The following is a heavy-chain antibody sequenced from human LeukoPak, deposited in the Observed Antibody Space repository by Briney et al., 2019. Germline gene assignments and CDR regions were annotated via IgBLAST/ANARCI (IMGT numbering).Heavy chain of an antibody. V-gene: IGHV3-7*01. CDR3: ARDRWLGIAAADDLDY. CDR1: GFTFSSDW. J-gene: IGHJ4*02. Sequence: GGSLRLSCAASGFTFSSDWMSWVRQAPGKGLEWGANIKEDGSEKYYVESVKGGFSISRDNAKNSLCLQMNSLRAEDTAVYYCARDRWLGIAAADDLDYWGQGTLVTVSS. CDR2: IKEDGSEK. D-gene: IGHD6-13*01.